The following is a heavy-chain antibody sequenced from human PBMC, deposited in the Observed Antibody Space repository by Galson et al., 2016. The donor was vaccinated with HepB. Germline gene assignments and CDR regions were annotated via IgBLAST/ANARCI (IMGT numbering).Heavy chain of an antibody. J-gene: IGHJ5*01. CDR3: ARQLAPFTSAWFDY. D-gene: IGHD2-2*01. CDR2: IYWDNDK. V-gene: IGHV2-5*02. CDR1: GFSLSTDEVA. Sequence: PALVKPTQTLTLTCTFSGFSLSTDEVAVGWLRQPPGKALEWLTLIYWDNDKRYSPSLSSRLTITKDTSRNQVVRRMTNVEPADTATYYCARQLAPFTSAWFDYWGQGTLVTVSS.